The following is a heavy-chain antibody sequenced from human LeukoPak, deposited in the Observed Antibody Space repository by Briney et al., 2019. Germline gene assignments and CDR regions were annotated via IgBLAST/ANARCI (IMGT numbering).Heavy chain of an antibody. J-gene: IGHJ4*02. D-gene: IGHD5-12*01. CDR1: GFTLRSYG. V-gene: IGHV3-30*18. CDR2: ISYDGSNK. Sequence: GRCLRLSCAASGFTLRSYGMHSVREAPGKGLEWVAVISYDGSNKYYADSVKGRFTISRDNSKNTLDLQMNSLRAEDTAGYYWPKEGGYEPDYWGQRTRVTVSS. CDR3: PKEGGYEPDY.